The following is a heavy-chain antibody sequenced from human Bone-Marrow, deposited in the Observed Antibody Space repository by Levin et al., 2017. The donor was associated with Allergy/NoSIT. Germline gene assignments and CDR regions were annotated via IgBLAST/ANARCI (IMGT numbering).Heavy chain of an antibody. CDR2: INHSGST. J-gene: IGHJ6*02. V-gene: IGHV4-34*01. D-gene: IGHD2-2*01. Sequence: SSETLSLTCAVYGGSFSGYYWSWIRQSPGKGLEWIGEINHSGSTNYNSFLESRVSISADTSKNQFSLKVTSVTAADTAVYFCAGVRSTSARRLFYYYGIDVWGQGTTVTVSS. CDR1: GGSFSGYY. CDR3: AGVRSTSARRLFYYYGIDV.